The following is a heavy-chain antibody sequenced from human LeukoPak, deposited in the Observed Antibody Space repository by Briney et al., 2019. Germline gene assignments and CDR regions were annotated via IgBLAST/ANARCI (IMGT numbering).Heavy chain of an antibody. V-gene: IGHV4-39*01. CDR1: GGSISSSSYY. CDR3: ASRGRSWWGVGPRDY. D-gene: IGHD1-26*01. J-gene: IGHJ4*02. CDR2: IYYSGST. Sequence: SETLSLTCTVSGGSISSSSYYWGWIRQPPGKGLEWIGSIYYSGSTYYNPSLKSRVTISVDTSKNQFSLKLSSVTAADTAVYYCASRGRSWWGVGPRDYWGQGTLVTVSS.